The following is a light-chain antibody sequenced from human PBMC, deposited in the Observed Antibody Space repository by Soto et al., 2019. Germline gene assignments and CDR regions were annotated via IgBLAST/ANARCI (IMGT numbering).Light chain of an antibody. V-gene: IGLV2-8*01. J-gene: IGLJ1*01. CDR1: SSDVGGYNY. Sequence: QSVLTQPPSASGSPGQSVAISCTGTSSDVGGYNYVSWYQQHPGKAPKLMIYEVNKRPSGVPDRFYGSKSGNTASLTVSGLQAEDDDDYYCSSYAGSSNVFRTGTTVTVL. CDR2: EVN. CDR3: SSYAGSSNV.